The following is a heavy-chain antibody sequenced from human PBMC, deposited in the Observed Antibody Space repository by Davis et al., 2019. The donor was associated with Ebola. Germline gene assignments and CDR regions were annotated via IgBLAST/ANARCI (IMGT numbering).Heavy chain of an antibody. CDR2: IIPIFGTA. CDR3: ARDSSPDYGDYLPGDYYYYGMDV. D-gene: IGHD4-17*01. J-gene: IGHJ6*02. V-gene: IGHV1-69*13. Sequence: SVKVSCKASGYTFTSYGISWVRQAPGQGLEWMGGIIPIFGTANYAQKFQGRVTITADESTSTAYMELSSLRSEDTAVYYCARDSSPDYGDYLPGDYYYYGMDVWGQGTTVTVSS. CDR1: GYTFTSYG.